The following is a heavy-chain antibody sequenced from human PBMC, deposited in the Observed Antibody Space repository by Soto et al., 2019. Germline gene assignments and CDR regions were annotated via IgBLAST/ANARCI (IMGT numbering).Heavy chain of an antibody. CDR2: ISSNGGST. D-gene: IGHD3-9*01. CDR1: GFTFSSYA. V-gene: IGHV3-64D*06. CDR3: VKYPSLRYFDWLSGTYFDY. Sequence: PGGSLRLSCSASGFTFSSYAMHWVRQAPGKGLEYVSAISSNGGSTYYADSVKGRFTISRDNSKNTLYLQMSSLRAEDTAVYYCVKYPSLRYFDWLSGTYFDYWGQGTLVTVSS. J-gene: IGHJ4*02.